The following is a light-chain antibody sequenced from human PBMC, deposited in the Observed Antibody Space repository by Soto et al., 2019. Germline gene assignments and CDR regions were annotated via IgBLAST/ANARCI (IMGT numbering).Light chain of an antibody. CDR3: QQYGSSPRT. Sequence: EIVLTQSPGTLSLSPGERATLSCRASQSVSSSYLAWYQHKPGQAPRLLIYGASSRATGIPDSFSGSGSGTDFPLTISRLETEDFAVYYFQQYGSSPRTFGQGTKLEIK. CDR2: GAS. J-gene: IGKJ2*02. V-gene: IGKV3-20*01. CDR1: QSVSSSY.